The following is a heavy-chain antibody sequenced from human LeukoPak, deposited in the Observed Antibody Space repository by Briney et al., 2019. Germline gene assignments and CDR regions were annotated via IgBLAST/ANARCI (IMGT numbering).Heavy chain of an antibody. Sequence: GGSLRLSCAASRFTFSNAWMNWVPQAPGKGLEWIGRIKSKTDGGTSDYAAPLKGRFTITRDDSKNTLYLQMNSLKIEDTAVYYCTTDLEKVPWGQGTLVTVSS. CDR3: TTDLEKVP. CDR1: RFTFSNAW. J-gene: IGHJ5*02. CDR2: IKSKTDGGTS. V-gene: IGHV3-15*01. D-gene: IGHD5-24*01.